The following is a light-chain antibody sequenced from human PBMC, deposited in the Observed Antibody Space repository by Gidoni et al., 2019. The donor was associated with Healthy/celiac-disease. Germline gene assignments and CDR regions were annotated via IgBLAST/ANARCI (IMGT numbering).Light chain of an antibody. CDR1: SSDVGGYNY. CDR2: EVS. CDR3: SSYTSSSTHGV. V-gene: IGLV2-14*01. J-gene: IGLJ2*01. Sequence: LPQPASVSGSPGQSITISCTGTSSDVGGYNYVSWYQQHPGKAPKLMIYEVSNRPSGVSNRFSGSKSGNTASLTISGLQAEDEADDYCSSYTSSSTHGVFGGGTKLTVL.